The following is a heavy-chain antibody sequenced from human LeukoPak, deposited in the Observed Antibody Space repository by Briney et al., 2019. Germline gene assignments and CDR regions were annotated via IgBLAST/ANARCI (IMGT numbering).Heavy chain of an antibody. Sequence: PNSGGTNYAQKFQGRVTMTRDTSISTAYMELSRLRSDDTAVYYCARAYSSGWYRGPYFDYWGQGTLVTVSS. V-gene: IGHV1-2*02. CDR2: PNSGGT. J-gene: IGHJ4*02. D-gene: IGHD6-19*01. CDR3: ARAYSSGWYRGPYFDY.